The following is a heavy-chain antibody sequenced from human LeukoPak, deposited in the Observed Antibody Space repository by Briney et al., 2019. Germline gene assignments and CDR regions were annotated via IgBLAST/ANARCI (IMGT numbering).Heavy chain of an antibody. V-gene: IGHV4-39*01. CDR1: GGSTSSSTYY. CDR2: IYYSGST. J-gene: IGHJ4*02. Sequence: SETLSLTCTVSGGSTSSSTYYWGWIRQPPGKGLEWIGSIYYSGSTYYNPSLKSRVTISVDTSKNQFSLKVNSVTAADTAVYYCARRRDYSIDYFDYWGQGTLVTVSS. D-gene: IGHD4-11*01. CDR3: ARRRDYSIDYFDY.